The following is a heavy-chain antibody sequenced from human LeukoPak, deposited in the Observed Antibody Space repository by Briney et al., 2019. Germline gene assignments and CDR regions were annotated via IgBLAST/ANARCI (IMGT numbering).Heavy chain of an antibody. V-gene: IGHV3-9*01. CDR1: GFTFDDYA. J-gene: IGHJ3*02. CDR3: AKDRALGAEGAFDI. D-gene: IGHD1-26*01. CDR2: ISWNSGSI. Sequence: PGGSLRLSCAASGFTFDDYAMHWVRQAPGKGLEWVSGISWNSGSIGYADSVKGRFTISRDNAKNSLYLQMNSLRAEDTALYYCAKDRALGAEGAFDIWGQGTMVTVSS.